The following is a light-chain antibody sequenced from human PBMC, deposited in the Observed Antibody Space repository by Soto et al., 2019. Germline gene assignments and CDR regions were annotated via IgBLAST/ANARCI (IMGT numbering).Light chain of an antibody. J-gene: IGKJ5*01. CDR2: GAS. CDR3: QQYGSSPWT. V-gene: IGKV3-20*01. Sequence: EIVMTQSPATLSVSPGERVTLSCRASQSVGSSRLAWYQQKPGQTPRLLIYGASNRATGIPDRFSGSGSGTDFTFTISRLEPVDFAVYHCQQYGSSPWTFGQGTRLEIK. CDR1: QSVGSSR.